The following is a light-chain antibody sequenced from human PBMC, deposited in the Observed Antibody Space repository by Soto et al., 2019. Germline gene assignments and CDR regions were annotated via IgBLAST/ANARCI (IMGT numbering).Light chain of an antibody. V-gene: IGKV1-12*01. J-gene: IGKJ5*01. CDR3: QQANSFPLT. CDR2: AAS. CDR1: QGITYW. Sequence: DIQMTQSPSAVSASLGDRVTITCRASQGITYWLAWYQQRPGKAPKCLIYAASILEAGVSSRFSGSGSGTNFTLTISNLQPEDFATYFCQQANSFPLTCGQGTRLEIK.